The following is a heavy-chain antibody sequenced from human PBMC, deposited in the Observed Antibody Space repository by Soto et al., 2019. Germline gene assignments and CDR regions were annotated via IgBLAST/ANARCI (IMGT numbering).Heavy chain of an antibody. CDR2: ILNDGSNR. CDR1: GFTFSNYG. CDR3: AGDYEYSGNVMDV. V-gene: IGHV3-33*01. D-gene: IGHD3-16*01. J-gene: IGHJ6*02. Sequence: QVQLVESGGGVVQPGRSLRLSCAASGFTFSNYGMHWVRQAPGKGLEWVAVILNDGSNRYYADSVKDRFTISRDNSKNMLSLQMNNLGAEDTAVYYCAGDYEYSGNVMDVLGQGTTVTVS.